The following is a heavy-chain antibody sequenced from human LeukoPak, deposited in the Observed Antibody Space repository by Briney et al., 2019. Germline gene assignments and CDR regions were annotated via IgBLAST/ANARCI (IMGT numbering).Heavy chain of an antibody. CDR2: IYHSGTT. CDR3: ACLTTADAFDI. CDR1: GGSISNNNW. Sequence: PSETLSLTCSVSGGSISNNNWWSWVRQSPGKGLEWIGNIYHSGTTHYNPSLKSRATISVDKSKNQFSLKLSSVTAADTAVYYCACLTTADAFDIWGQGTMVTVSS. V-gene: IGHV4-4*02. J-gene: IGHJ3*02. D-gene: IGHD3-22*01.